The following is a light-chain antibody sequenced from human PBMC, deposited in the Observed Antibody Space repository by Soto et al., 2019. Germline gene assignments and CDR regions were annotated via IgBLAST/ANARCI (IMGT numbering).Light chain of an antibody. CDR2: ATS. J-gene: IGKJ1*01. CDR1: QSVLSNY. CDR3: QQFGTSPPST. V-gene: IGKV3-20*01. Sequence: EIVLTQSPGTLSLSPGERATLSCRASQSVLSNYLAWYQHKPGQAPRLLIYATSSRATGIPDRFSGSGSGTDFSLTISRLEPEDFAVYYCQQFGTSPPSTFGQGTKVEIK.